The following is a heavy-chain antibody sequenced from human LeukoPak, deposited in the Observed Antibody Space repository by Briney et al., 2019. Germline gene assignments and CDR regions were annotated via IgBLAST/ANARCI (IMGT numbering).Heavy chain of an antibody. D-gene: IGHD3-10*01. CDR3: ARPRGPGSGSNRFDP. V-gene: IGHV3-74*01. Sequence: GGSLRLSCAASGFTFSSYWMHWVRQAPGKGLVWVSRINSDGSSTSYADSVKGRFTISRDNAKNTLYLQMNSLRAEDTAVYYCARPRGPGSGSNRFDPWGQGTLVTVSS. CDR1: GFTFSSYW. J-gene: IGHJ5*02. CDR2: INSDGSST.